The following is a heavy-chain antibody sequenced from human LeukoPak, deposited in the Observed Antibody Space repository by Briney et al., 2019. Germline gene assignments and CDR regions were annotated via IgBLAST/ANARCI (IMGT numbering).Heavy chain of an antibody. CDR3: ARGGYQPNYYYYYYMDV. D-gene: IGHD2-2*01. V-gene: IGHV3-7*01. CDR1: GFTFSSYW. Sequence: GGSLRLSCVASGFTFSSYWMTWVRQAPGKGLEGVAHIKTDGSLIYYVDSVKGRFTISRDNAKNSLYLQMNSLRAEDTAVYYCARGGYQPNYYYYYYMDVWGKGTTVTISS. J-gene: IGHJ6*03. CDR2: IKTDGSLI.